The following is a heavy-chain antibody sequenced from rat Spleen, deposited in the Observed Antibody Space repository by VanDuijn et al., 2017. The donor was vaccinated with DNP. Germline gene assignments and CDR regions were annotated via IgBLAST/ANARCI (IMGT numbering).Heavy chain of an antibody. CDR2: IINDGKRT. J-gene: IGHJ2*01. CDR3: ATAIGDY. V-gene: IGHV5S10*01. CDR1: GFIFGDYN. D-gene: IGHD1-2*01. Sequence: EVQLVESGGGLVQPGRSLKLSCTASGFIFGDYNMAWVRQAPKKGLEWVATIINDGKRTYYRDSVKGRFTVSRDNARSTLYLQMDSLRSDDTATYYCATAIGDYWGQGVMVTVSS.